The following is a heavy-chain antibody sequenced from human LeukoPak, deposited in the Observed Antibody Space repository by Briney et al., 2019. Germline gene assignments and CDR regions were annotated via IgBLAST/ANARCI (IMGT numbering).Heavy chain of an antibody. D-gene: IGHD3-22*01. V-gene: IGHV1-18*01. CDR1: GYTFTSYG. CDR3: ARSDSSGSEYYGMDV. CDR2: ISAYNGNT. J-gene: IGHJ6*02. Sequence: ASVKVSCKASGYTFTSYGISWVRQAPGQGLEWMGWISAYNGNTNYAQKLQGRVTMTTDTSTSTAYMEPRSLRSDDTAVYYCARSDSSGSEYYGMDVWGQGTTVTVSS.